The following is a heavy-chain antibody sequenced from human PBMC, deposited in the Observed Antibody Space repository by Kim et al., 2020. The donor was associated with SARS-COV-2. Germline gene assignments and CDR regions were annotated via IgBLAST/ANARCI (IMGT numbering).Heavy chain of an antibody. CDR3: ARGRLGPGIGLDY. Sequence: SETLSLTCAVYGGSFSGYYWSWIRQPPGKGLEWIGEINHSGSTNYNPSLKSRVTISVYTSKNQFSLKLSSVTAADTAVYYCARGRLGPGIGLDYWGQGTLVTVSS. D-gene: IGHD6-13*01. J-gene: IGHJ4*02. CDR1: GGSFSGYY. CDR2: INHSGST. V-gene: IGHV4-34*01.